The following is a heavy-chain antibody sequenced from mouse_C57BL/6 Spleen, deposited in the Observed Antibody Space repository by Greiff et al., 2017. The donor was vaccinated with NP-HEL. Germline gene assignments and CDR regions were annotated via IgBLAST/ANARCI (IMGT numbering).Heavy chain of an antibody. CDR1: GYTFTDYN. J-gene: IGHJ4*01. CDR2: INPNNGGT. V-gene: IGHV1-18*01. D-gene: IGHD2-4*01. Sequence: EVQLQQSGPELVKPGASVKIPCKASGYTFTDYNMDWVKQSHGKSLEWIGDINPNNGGTIYNQKFKGKATLTVDKSSSSAYMELRSLTSEDTAVYYCARIGLRRGDYYAMDYWGQGTSVTVSS. CDR3: ARIGLRRGDYYAMDY.